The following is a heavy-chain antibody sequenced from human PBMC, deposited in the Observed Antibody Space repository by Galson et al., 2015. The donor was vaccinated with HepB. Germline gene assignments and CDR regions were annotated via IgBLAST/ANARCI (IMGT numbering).Heavy chain of an antibody. V-gene: IGHV4-39*02. J-gene: IGHJ4*02. Sequence: ETLSLTCSVSGVSIRNNRYYWGWIRQSPGKGLEWLGKIYYTENTYYNPSLNGRLTVPQDKSKNHFSLNLRSVTAADTAVYYCARAADDSRTYLWSDWGQGTRVIVSS. CDR1: GVSIRNNRYY. CDR2: IYYTENT. CDR3: ARAADDSRTYLWSD. D-gene: IGHD2-21*01.